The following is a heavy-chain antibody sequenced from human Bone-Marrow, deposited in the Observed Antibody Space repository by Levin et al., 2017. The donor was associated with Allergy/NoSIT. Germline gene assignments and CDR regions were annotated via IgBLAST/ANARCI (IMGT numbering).Heavy chain of an antibody. CDR3: ARGARNWSFYGMDA. D-gene: IGHD3-3*02. J-gene: IGHJ6*02. CDR2: IYYSGTT. V-gene: IGHV4-59*01. CDR1: GGSISGYY. Sequence: SETLSLTCTVSGGSISGYYWNWIRQSPGKGLEWIGYIYYSGTTNYNPSLKSRLTISLHTSNNQFSLRLTSVTAADTAVYYCARGARNWSFYGMDAWGQGTTVTVSS.